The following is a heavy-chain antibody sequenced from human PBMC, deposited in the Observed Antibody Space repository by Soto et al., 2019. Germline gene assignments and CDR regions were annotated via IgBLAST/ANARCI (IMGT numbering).Heavy chain of an antibody. V-gene: IGHV3-21*01. D-gene: IGHD2-15*01. Sequence: XGSLRLSCAASGFTVSSNYMSWVRQAPGKGLEWVSSISSSASHINYADSVKGRFTISRDNAKKSLYLQMNSLRAEDTAVYYCARGYTGYCSGGTCYWFDPWGQGTLVTVSS. J-gene: IGHJ5*02. CDR3: ARGYTGYCSGGTCYWFDP. CDR1: GFTVSSNY. CDR2: ISSSASHI.